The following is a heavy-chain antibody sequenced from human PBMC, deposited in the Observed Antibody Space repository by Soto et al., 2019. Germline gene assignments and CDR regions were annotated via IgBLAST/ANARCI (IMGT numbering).Heavy chain of an antibody. V-gene: IGHV1-69*13. Sequence: SVKVSCKASGGTFSSYAISWVRQAPGQGLEWMGGIIPIFGTANYAQKFQGRVTITADESTSTAYMELSSLRSEDMAVYYCARVAYYYDSSGFYFDYWGQGTLVTVSS. CDR2: IIPIFGTA. J-gene: IGHJ4*02. CDR3: ARVAYYYDSSGFYFDY. D-gene: IGHD3-22*01. CDR1: GGTFSSYA.